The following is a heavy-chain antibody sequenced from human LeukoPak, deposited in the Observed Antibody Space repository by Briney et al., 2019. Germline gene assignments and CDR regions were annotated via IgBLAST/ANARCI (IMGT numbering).Heavy chain of an antibody. Sequence: PGGSLRLSCAASGFTFSSYEMSWVRQAPGKGLEWVSYITSSGGTIKNADSVKGRFTISRDNAKNSLYLQMNSLRAEDTAVYYCAKNTFCSSSSCQTALDYWGQGTLVTVSS. CDR2: ITSSGGTI. V-gene: IGHV3-48*03. D-gene: IGHD2-15*01. CDR3: AKNTFCSSSSCQTALDY. CDR1: GFTFSSYE. J-gene: IGHJ4*02.